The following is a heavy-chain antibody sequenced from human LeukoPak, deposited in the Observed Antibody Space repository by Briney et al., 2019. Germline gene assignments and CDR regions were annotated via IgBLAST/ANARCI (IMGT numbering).Heavy chain of an antibody. V-gene: IGHV4-34*01. J-gene: IGHJ4*03. Sequence: TSETLSLTCAVYGGSFSAYYWSWIRQSPGKGLQWIAEVNHRGDTNYNPSVKGRVTISVDTSKNQFSLKVTSLTAADTAVYYCARGPPISETGYFDYWGQGTLVTVSS. CDR2: VNHRGDT. D-gene: IGHD1-1*01. CDR1: GGSFSAYY. CDR3: ARGPPISETGYFDY.